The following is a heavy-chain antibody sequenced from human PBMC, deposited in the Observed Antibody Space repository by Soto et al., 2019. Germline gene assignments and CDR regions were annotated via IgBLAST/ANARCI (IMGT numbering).Heavy chain of an antibody. Sequence: QVQLVESGGGVVRPGTSLRLSCAATGFSFSAHGMHWVRQAPGKGLEWLAVINDGSEEGYADSVRGRFTISRDNARYILYLQMDNLRAEDSALYYCARDDLFVDNGLDHWGQGTLVNVSS. CDR1: GFSFSAHG. CDR3: ARDDLFVDNGLDH. D-gene: IGHD1-1*01. J-gene: IGHJ4*02. V-gene: IGHV3-33*01. CDR2: INDGSEE.